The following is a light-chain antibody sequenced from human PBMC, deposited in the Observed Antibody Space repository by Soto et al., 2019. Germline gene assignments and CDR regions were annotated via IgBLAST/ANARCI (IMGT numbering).Light chain of an antibody. Sequence: QSALTQPASVSGSPGQSITISCTGTSSDIGGYNYVSWYQQHPGKAPNLMIYDVSHRPSGVSNRFSGSKSGNTASLTISGLQAEDEADYYCNSYTSSSTVVFGGGTQLTVL. CDR3: NSYTSSSTVV. J-gene: IGLJ2*01. V-gene: IGLV2-14*01. CDR2: DVS. CDR1: SSDIGGYNY.